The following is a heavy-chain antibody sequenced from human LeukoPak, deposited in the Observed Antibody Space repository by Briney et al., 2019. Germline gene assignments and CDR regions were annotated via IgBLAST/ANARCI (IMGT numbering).Heavy chain of an antibody. CDR3: ARDPWTDY. J-gene: IGHJ4*02. Sequence: QAGGSLRLSCAASGFIFSSYWMTWVRQAPGKGLECVATIMADGSEEYYVDSVKGRFTISRDNANYSLYLQMNSLRADDTAVYYCARDPWTDYWGQGTLVTVSS. D-gene: IGHD3/OR15-3a*01. CDR2: IMADGSEE. CDR1: GFIFSSYW. V-gene: IGHV3-7*01.